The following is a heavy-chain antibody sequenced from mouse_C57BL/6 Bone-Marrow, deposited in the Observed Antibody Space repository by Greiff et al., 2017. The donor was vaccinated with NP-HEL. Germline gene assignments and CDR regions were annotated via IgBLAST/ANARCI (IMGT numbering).Heavy chain of an antibody. CDR2: IYPGNSDT. Sequence: EVQLQQSGTVLVRPGASVKMSCKTSGYTFTSYWMHWVKQRPGQGLEWIGAIYPGNSDTSYNQKFKGKAKLTAVTSASTAYMELSSLTNEDSAVYYCDYDDGSSYVWYFDDWGTGTTVTVSS. CDR1: GYTFTSYW. CDR3: DYDDGSSYVWYFDD. V-gene: IGHV1-5*01. J-gene: IGHJ1*03. D-gene: IGHD1-1*01.